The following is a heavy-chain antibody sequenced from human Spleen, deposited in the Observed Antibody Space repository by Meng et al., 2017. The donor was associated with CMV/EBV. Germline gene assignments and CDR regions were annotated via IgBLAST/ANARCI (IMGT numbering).Heavy chain of an antibody. CDR2: IYYSGST. CDR3: ARDPTMTTVTTGSGY. J-gene: IGHJ4*02. CDR1: GGSISSGGYY. V-gene: IGHV4-31*02. Sequence: GGSISSGGYYWSWIRQHPGKGLEWIGYIYYSGSTYYNPSLKSRVTISVDTSKNQFSLKLSSVTAADTAVYYCARDPTMTTVTTGSGYWGQGTLVAVSS. D-gene: IGHD4-17*01.